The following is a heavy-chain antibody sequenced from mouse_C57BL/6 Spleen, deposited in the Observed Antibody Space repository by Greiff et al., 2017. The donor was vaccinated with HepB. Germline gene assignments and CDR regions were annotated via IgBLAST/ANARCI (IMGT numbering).Heavy chain of an antibody. D-gene: IGHD4-1*01. J-gene: IGHJ4*01. CDR1: GFSFNTYA. V-gene: IGHV10-1*01. CDR2: IRSKSNNYAT. CDR3: VRQDWEAMDY. Sequence: DVKLVESGGGLVQPKGSLKLSCAASGFSFNTYAMNWVRQAPGKGLEWVARIRSKSNNYATYYADSVKDRFTISRDDSESMLYLQMNNLKTEDTAMYYCVRQDWEAMDYWGQGTSVTVSS.